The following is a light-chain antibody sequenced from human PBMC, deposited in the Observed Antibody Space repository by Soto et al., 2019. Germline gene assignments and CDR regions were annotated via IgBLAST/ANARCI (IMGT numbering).Light chain of an antibody. J-gene: IGLJ3*02. CDR2: EDN. Sequence: QSALTQPASVSGSPGQSLTISCTGTSSDVGSYNLVSWYQQHPGTAPKLMIYEDNKRASGVSNRFSGSTSGITASLTISVLQAEDEADYYCCSYAGSSTGVFGGGTKVTVL. V-gene: IGLV2-23*01. CDR1: SSDVGSYNL. CDR3: CSYAGSSTGV.